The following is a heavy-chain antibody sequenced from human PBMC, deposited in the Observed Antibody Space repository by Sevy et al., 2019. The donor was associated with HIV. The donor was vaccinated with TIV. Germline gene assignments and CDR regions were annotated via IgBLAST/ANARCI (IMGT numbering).Heavy chain of an antibody. Sequence: GESLKISCKGSGYSFTAYWIDWVRQVPGKGLEWMGTIYPGDSETRYSPSLQGQVTISADKSLTTAYLQWSSLKASDTAVYYCACSTGRKVGFDFGTLDIWGQGTMVTVSS. CDR3: ACSTGRKVGFDFGTLDI. V-gene: IGHV5-51*01. J-gene: IGHJ3*02. CDR1: GYSFTAYW. D-gene: IGHD1-26*01. CDR2: IYPGDSET.